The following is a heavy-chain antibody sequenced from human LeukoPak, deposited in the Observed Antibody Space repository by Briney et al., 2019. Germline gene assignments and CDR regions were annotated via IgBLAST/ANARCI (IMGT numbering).Heavy chain of an antibody. CDR2: IYYSGST. V-gene: IGHV4-39*01. CDR1: GGSISSSSYY. J-gene: IGHJ4*02. CDR3: ARQGYDFWSGYSNPFDY. Sequence: SETLSLTCTVSGGSISSSSYYWGWIRQPPGKGLEWIGSIYYSGSTYYNPSLKSRVTISVDTSKNQFSLKLSSVTAADTAVYYCARQGYDFWSGYSNPFDYWGQGTLVTVSS. D-gene: IGHD3-3*01.